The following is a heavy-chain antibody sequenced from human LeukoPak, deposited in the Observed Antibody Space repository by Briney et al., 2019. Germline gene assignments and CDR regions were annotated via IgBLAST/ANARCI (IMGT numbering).Heavy chain of an antibody. Sequence: SETLSLTCAVYGGSFSGYYWSWIRQPPGKGLEWIGEINHSGSTNYNPSLKSRVTMSVDTSKNQFSLKLSSVTAADTAVYYCARSGKYSDWFDPWGQGTLVTVSS. CDR2: INHSGST. CDR1: GGSFSGYY. CDR3: ARSGKYSDWFDP. J-gene: IGHJ5*02. D-gene: IGHD2-15*01. V-gene: IGHV4-34*01.